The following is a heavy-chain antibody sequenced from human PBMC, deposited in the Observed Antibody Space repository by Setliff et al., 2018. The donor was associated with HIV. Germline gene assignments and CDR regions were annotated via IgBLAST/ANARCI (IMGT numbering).Heavy chain of an antibody. Sequence: PGGSLRLSCAASGFTFSNYAMSWVRQAPGKGLVWVSRIDGDGSGTSYADSVQGRFTISRDNAKNTLYLQMNSLRAEDTAVYYCVRDITTCWDVWGQGTTVTVSS. CDR3: VRDITTCWDV. J-gene: IGHJ6*02. CDR2: IDGDGSGT. D-gene: IGHD4-4*01. CDR1: GFTFSNYA. V-gene: IGHV3-74*01.